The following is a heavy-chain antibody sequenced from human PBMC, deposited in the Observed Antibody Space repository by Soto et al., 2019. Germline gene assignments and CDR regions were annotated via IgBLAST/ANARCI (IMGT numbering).Heavy chain of an antibody. Sequence: PGGSLRLSCAASGFTFSSYGMHWVRQAPGKGLEWVAVISYDGSNKYYADPVKGRFTISRDNSKNTLYLQMNSLRAEDTAVYYCAKDPTDPQYTTSMDVWGQGTTVTVSS. CDR2: ISYDGSNK. J-gene: IGHJ6*02. D-gene: IGHD2-2*02. CDR1: GFTFSSYG. CDR3: AKDPTDPQYTTSMDV. V-gene: IGHV3-30*18.